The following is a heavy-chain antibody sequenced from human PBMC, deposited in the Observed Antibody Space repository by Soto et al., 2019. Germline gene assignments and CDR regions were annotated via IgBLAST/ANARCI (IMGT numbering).Heavy chain of an antibody. CDR3: ARGRINHFSI. CDR1: GDSVSSNRVA. CDR2: TYYRSKWYN. V-gene: IGHV6-1*01. J-gene: IGHJ3*02. Sequence: SQTLSLTCAISGDSVSSNRVAWNWIRQSPSRGLEWLGRTYYRSKWYNDYGVTVKGRITINPDTSKNQFCLQLNSVTPEVTAVYCCARGRINHFSIWGKGPMVT.